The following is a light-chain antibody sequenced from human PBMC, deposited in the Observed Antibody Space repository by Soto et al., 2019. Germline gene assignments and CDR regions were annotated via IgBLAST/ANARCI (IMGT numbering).Light chain of an antibody. V-gene: IGKV3-20*01. Sequence: EIVLTQSPGTLSLSPGERATLSCRASQSVSSSYLAWNQQKPGQAPRLLIFRASSRATGIPDRFSGSGSGTDFTFTIRSLEPEDVAEYYCQQYGNSPPFTFGPGTKVDIK. CDR3: QQYGNSPPFT. CDR1: QSVSSSY. CDR2: RAS. J-gene: IGKJ3*01.